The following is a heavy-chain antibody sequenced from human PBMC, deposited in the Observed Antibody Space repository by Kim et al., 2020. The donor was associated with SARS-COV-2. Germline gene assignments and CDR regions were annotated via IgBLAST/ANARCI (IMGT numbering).Heavy chain of an antibody. CDR3: ARPSSSHFDF. J-gene: IGHJ4*02. V-gene: IGHV3-33*01. Sequence: TEIYADSVGGRFTSSRDYSENKVYLQMDSLSAGDTAVYYCARPSSSHFDFWGQGTLVTVSS. D-gene: IGHD3-10*01. CDR2: TE.